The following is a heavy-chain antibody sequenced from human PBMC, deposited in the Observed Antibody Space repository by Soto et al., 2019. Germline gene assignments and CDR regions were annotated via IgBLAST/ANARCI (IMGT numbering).Heavy chain of an antibody. D-gene: IGHD6-19*01. CDR1: GFTFRSYG. CDR3: AREEIGDGWPFDS. CDR2: SSGSGGST. Sequence: PGGSLRLSCAASGFTFRSYGMSWVRQAPGKGLEWVSSSSGSGGSTYYADSVKGRFTISRDNSKNTFYLQMNSLRAGDTAVYYCAREEIGDGWPFDSWGHGTRVTVSS. J-gene: IGHJ4*01. V-gene: IGHV3-23*01.